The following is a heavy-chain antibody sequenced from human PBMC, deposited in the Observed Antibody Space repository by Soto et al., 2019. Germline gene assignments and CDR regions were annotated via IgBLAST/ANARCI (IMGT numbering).Heavy chain of an antibody. V-gene: IGHV4-34*08. CDR3: ATLPGIAAAGTYYYYGMDV. J-gene: IGHJ6*02. D-gene: IGHD6-13*01. Sequence: SETLSLTCAVYGLTFSGYYWSWIRQPPGKGLEWIGEINHSGSTNYNPSLKSRVTISVDTSKNQFSLKLSSVTAADTAVYYCATLPGIAAAGTYYYYGMDVWGQGTTVTVSS. CDR2: INHSGST. CDR1: GLTFSGYY.